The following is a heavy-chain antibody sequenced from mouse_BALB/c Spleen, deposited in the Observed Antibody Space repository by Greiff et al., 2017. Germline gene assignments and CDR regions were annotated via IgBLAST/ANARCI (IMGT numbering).Heavy chain of an antibody. CDR3: ARLYEDYAMDY. Sequence: EVQRVESGGGLVKPGGSLKLSCAASGFTFSSYAMSWVRQTPEKRLEWVATISSGGSYTYYPDSVKGRFTISRDNAKNTLYLQMSSLRSEDTAMYYCARLYEDYAMDYWGQGTSVTVSS. CDR1: GFTFSSYA. D-gene: IGHD1-1*01. V-gene: IGHV5-9-3*01. CDR2: ISSGGSYT. J-gene: IGHJ4*01.